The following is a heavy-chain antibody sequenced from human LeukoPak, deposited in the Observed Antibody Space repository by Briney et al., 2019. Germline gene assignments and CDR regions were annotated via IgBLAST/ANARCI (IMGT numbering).Heavy chain of an antibody. CDR3: ARNSGRDSKDY. CDR1: RYTFTNHD. CDR2: MNPNSGST. D-gene: IGHD1-26*01. J-gene: IGHJ4*02. V-gene: IGHV1-8*01. Sequence: VASVKVPCKASRYTFTNHDFNWMRQATGQGLEWMGWMNPNSGSTGYAQKFQGRVTFTSDTSASTAYMELSSLRFEDTAVYYCARNSGRDSKDYWGQGTLVTVSS.